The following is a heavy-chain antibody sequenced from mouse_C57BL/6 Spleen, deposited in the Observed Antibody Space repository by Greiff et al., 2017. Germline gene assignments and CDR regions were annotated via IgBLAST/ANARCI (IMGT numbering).Heavy chain of an antibody. CDR1: GYTFTSYW. Sequence: QVQLQQPGAELVRPGTSVKLSCKASGYTFTSYWMHWVKQRPGQGLEWIGVIDPSDSYTNYNQKFTGKATLTVDTSSSTAYMQLSSLTSEDSAVYYCARRYGNYYWYFDVWGTGTTVTVSS. CDR2: IDPSDSYT. CDR3: ARRYGNYYWYFDV. J-gene: IGHJ1*03. D-gene: IGHD2-1*01. V-gene: IGHV1-59*01.